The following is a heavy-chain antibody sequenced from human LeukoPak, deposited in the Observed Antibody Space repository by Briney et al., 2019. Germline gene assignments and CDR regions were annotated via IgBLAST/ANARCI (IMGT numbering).Heavy chain of an antibody. J-gene: IGHJ4*01. V-gene: IGHV3-7*01. CDR3: AREGKWLAKRGDY. CDR1: GFTFSSYW. Sequence: GVLRLSCAASGFTFSSYWMSWVRQAPGKGLEWVANIKQDGSEKYYVDSVKGRFTISRDNAKNSLYLQMNSLRAEDTAVYYCAREGKWLAKRGDYWGQGTLVTVSS. CDR2: IKQDGSEK. D-gene: IGHD6-19*01.